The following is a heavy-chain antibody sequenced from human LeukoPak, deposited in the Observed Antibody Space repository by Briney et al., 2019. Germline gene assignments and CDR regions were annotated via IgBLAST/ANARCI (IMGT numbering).Heavy chain of an antibody. J-gene: IGHJ6*02. Sequence: PGGSLRLSCAASEFTFSSYGMHWVRQAPGKGLEWVAVIWCDGSKKYYADSVKGRFAISRDNSKNTLYLQMNSLRAEDTAVYYCARDSRPWNDDYYGLDVWGQGTTVTVSS. CDR2: IWCDGSKK. CDR1: EFTFSSYG. D-gene: IGHD1-1*01. V-gene: IGHV3-33*01. CDR3: ARDSRPWNDDYYGLDV.